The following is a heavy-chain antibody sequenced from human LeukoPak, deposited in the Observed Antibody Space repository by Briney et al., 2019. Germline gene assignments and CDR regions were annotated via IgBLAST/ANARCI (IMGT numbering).Heavy chain of an antibody. CDR2: ISVYSGNT. V-gene: IGHV1-18*01. D-gene: IGHD3-10*01. J-gene: IGHJ5*02. CDR1: GYTFTSYR. Sequence: ASVKVSCKASGYTFTSYRISWVRQAPGQGLEWMGWISVYSGNTNYAQNFQGRVTMTRDTSIRTVYMELSRLRSDDTAVYYCANTYALGNYYKGGFDPWGQGTLVTVSS. CDR3: ANTYALGNYYKGGFDP.